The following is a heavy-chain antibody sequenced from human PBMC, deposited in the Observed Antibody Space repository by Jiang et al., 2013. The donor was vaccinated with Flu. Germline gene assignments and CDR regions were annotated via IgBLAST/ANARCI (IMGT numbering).Heavy chain of an antibody. CDR2: INHSGST. Sequence: LLKPSETLSLTCAVYGGSFSGYYWSWVRQPPGKGLEWIGEINHSGSTNYNPSLKSRVTISVDTSKNQFSLKLSSVTAADTAVYYCARLSKSSGYYIDYWGQGTLVTVSS. CDR1: GGSFSGYY. D-gene: IGHD3-22*01. CDR3: ARLSKSSGYYIDY. V-gene: IGHV4-34*01. J-gene: IGHJ4*02.